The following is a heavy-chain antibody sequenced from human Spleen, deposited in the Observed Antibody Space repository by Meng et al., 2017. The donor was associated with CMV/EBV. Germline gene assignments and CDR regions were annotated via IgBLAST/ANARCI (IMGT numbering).Heavy chain of an antibody. CDR1: GFTFSSYA. Sequence: LSLTCAASGFTFSSYAMSWVRQAPGMGLEWVSVLSGSDGSTYYADSVKGRFTISRDNSKNTLYLQMNSLRAEDTAVYYCANDYSNYEGWYWGQGTLVTVSS. CDR2: LSGSDGST. V-gene: IGHV3-23*01. CDR3: ANDYSNYEGWY. D-gene: IGHD4-11*01. J-gene: IGHJ4*02.